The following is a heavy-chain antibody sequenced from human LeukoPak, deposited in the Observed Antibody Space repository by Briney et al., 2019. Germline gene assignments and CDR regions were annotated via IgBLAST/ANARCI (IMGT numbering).Heavy chain of an antibody. Sequence: PSETLSLTCNVAGGSISSYFWTWIRQPAGKGLEWIGRIHASGTTNYNSSLKSRVSMSVDTSKNQFSLKLTSVTAADTAVYFCARDGADVYGRAFDYWGQGTLVSVSS. J-gene: IGHJ4*02. CDR2: IHASGTT. D-gene: IGHD3-10*01. CDR3: ARDGADVYGRAFDY. CDR1: GGSISSYF. V-gene: IGHV4-4*07.